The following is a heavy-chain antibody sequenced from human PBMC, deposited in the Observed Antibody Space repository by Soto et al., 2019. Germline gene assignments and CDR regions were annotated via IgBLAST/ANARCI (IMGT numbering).Heavy chain of an antibody. CDR3: EKGPDYGDYDSDWDFDY. J-gene: IGHJ4*02. V-gene: IGHV3-30*18. CDR2: ISYDGSNK. Sequence: QVQLVESGGGVVQPGRSLRLSCAASGFTFSSYGMHWVRQAPGKGLEWVAVISYDGSNKYYADSVKGRFTISRDNSKNTMYLQMNSLRAEDTAVYYCEKGPDYGDYDSDWDFDYWGQGTLVTVSS. CDR1: GFTFSSYG. D-gene: IGHD4-17*01.